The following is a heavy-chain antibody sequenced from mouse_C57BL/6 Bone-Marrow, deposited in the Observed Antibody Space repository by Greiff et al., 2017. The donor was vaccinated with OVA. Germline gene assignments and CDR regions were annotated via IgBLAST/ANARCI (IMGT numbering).Heavy chain of an antibody. V-gene: IGHV1-52*01. CDR2: IDPSDSET. J-gene: IGHJ2*01. Sequence: VQLQQPGAELVRPGSSVQLSCKASGYTFTSYWMHWVKQRPIQGLEWIGNIDPSDSETHYNQKFKDKATLTVDKSSSTAYMQLSSLTSEDSAVDYCAREGLLGDYGGQGTTLTVSS. D-gene: IGHD2-10*01. CDR3: AREGLLGDY. CDR1: GYTFTSYW.